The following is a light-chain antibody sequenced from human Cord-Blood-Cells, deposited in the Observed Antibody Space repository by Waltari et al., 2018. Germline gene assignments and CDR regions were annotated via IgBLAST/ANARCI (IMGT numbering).Light chain of an antibody. CDR1: QSISSY. V-gene: IGKV1-39*01. CDR2: AAS. J-gene: IGKJ2*03. CDR3: QQNYSNPYS. Sequence: DIQMTQSPSSLSAFVGERVTITCRASQSISSYFNWYQQKPGKAPKLLIYAASSLQSGVPSSLSGLSSQTYLPLTLSSLQPDDFATYYCQQNYSNPYSFGQGTKVEIK.